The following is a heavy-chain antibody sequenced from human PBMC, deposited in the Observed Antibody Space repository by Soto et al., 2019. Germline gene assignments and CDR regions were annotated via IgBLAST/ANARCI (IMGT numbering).Heavy chain of an antibody. V-gene: IGHV4-30-4*01. D-gene: IGHD2-15*01. CDR2: IYYSGST. Sequence: PSETLSLTCTVSGGSISSGDYYWSWIRQPPGKGLEWIGYIYYSGSTYYNPSLKSRVTISVDTSKNQFSLKLSSVTAADTAVYYRARYCSGGSCYEGRSSLFDYWGQGTLVTVSS. J-gene: IGHJ4*02. CDR3: ARYCSGGSCYEGRSSLFDY. CDR1: GGSISSGDYY.